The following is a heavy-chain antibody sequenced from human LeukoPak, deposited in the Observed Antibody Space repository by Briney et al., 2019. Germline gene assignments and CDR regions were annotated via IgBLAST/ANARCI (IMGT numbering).Heavy chain of an antibody. CDR2: ISAYNGNT. CDR3: ARVPRDNYDILTGYYPYYFDY. D-gene: IGHD3-9*01. CDR1: GYTFTSYG. Sequence: ASVTVSCKASGYTFTSYGISWVRQAPGQGLEWMGWISAYNGNTNYAQKLQGRVTMTTDTSTSTAYMELRSLRSDDTAVYYCARVPRDNYDILTGYYPYYFDYWGQGTLVTVSS. V-gene: IGHV1-18*01. J-gene: IGHJ4*02.